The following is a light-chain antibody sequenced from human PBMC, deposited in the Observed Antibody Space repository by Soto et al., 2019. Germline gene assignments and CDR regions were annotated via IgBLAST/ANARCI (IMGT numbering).Light chain of an antibody. CDR3: CSYAGSFTFDV. Sequence: QSVLTQPASVSGSPGQSITISCTGTSSDVGNYNLASWYQQFPGKAPKLIIYEGSRRPSGVSNRFSGSKSGNTASLTISGLQAEDEADYYCCSYAGSFTFDVFGGGTKVTVL. V-gene: IGLV2-23*03. J-gene: IGLJ2*01. CDR2: EGS. CDR1: SSDVGNYNL.